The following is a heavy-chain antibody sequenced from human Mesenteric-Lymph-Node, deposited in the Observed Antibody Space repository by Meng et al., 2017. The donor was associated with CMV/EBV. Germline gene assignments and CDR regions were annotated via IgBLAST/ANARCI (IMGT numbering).Heavy chain of an antibody. Sequence: TCAVDGGSFSGYYWSWIRQPPGKGLEWIGEINHSGSTNYNPSLKSRVTISVDTSKNQFSLKLSSVTAADTAVYYCASGMVAGSRFDPWGQGTLVTVSS. D-gene: IGHD2-15*01. CDR3: ASGMVAGSRFDP. CDR1: GGSFSGYY. J-gene: IGHJ5*02. CDR2: INHSGST. V-gene: IGHV4-34*01.